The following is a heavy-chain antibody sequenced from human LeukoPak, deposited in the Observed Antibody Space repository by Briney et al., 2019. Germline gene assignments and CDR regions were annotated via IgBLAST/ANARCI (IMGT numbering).Heavy chain of an antibody. D-gene: IGHD2/OR15-2a*01. Sequence: GKSLRLSCAASGFTFSSYGMHWVRQAPGKGLEWVAVISSDGSSKYYIDPVKGRFTISRDNSKNTLFLQMNSLRAEDTAVYYCARGENSKTYPVSGHWGQGTLVTVSS. V-gene: IGHV3-30*03. CDR1: GFTFSSYG. CDR3: ARGENSKTYPVSGH. CDR2: ISSDGSSK. J-gene: IGHJ4*02.